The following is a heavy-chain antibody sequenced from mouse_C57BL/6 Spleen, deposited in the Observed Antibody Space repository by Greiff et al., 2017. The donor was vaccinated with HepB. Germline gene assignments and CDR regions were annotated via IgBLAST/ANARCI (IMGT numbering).Heavy chain of an antibody. J-gene: IGHJ4*01. D-gene: IGHD2-5*01. CDR1: GFTFSDYY. V-gene: IGHV5-16*01. CDR2: INYDGSST. Sequence: EVNVVEPEGGLVQPGSSMKLSCTASGFTFSDYYMAWVRQVPEKGLEWVANINYDGSSTYYLDSLKSRFIISRDNAKNIRYLQLSSLKSEDTATYYCARVGYSNYVDAMDYWGQGTSVTVSS. CDR3: ARVGYSNYVDAMDY.